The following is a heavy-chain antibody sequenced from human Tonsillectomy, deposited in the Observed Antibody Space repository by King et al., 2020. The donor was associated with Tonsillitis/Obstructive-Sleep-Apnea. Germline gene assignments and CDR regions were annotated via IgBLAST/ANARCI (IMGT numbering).Heavy chain of an antibody. D-gene: IGHD2-8*01. CDR1: GSSITSYY. Sequence: QLQESGPGLVKPSETLSLTCTVSGSSITSYYWSWIRQPPGKGLEWIGYIYYSGGTNYNPSLKSRVTISVDTSKNQFSLKLSSVTAADTAVYYCAREGAVMNAFDIWGQGTMVTVSS. V-gene: IGHV4-59*01. CDR3: AREGAVMNAFDI. J-gene: IGHJ3*02. CDR2: IYYSGGT.